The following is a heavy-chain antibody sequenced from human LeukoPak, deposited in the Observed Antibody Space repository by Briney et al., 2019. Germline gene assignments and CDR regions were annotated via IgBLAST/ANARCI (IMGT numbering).Heavy chain of an antibody. D-gene: IGHD6-19*01. CDR2: ISSSGSTI. V-gene: IGHV3-48*03. CDR1: GFTFSSYE. J-gene: IGHJ4*02. Sequence: GGSLRLSCAASGFTFSSYEMNWVRQAPGKGLEWVSYISSSGSTIYYADSVKGRFTISRDSAKNSLYLQMNSLRAEDTAVYYCARATPGIAVAGDYWGQGTLVTVSS. CDR3: ARATPGIAVAGDY.